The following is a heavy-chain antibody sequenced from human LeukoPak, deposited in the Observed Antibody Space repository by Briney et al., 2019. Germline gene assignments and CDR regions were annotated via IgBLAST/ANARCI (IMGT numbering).Heavy chain of an antibody. D-gene: IGHD3-3*01. CDR2: ISGSGGST. Sequence: GGSLRLSCAASGFTFSSYAMSWVRQAPGKGLEWVSAISGSGGSTYYADSVKGRFTIPRDNSKNTLYLQMNSLRAEDTAVYYCAKDFTIFGVVSYYFDYWGQGTLVTVSS. CDR1: GFTFSSYA. CDR3: AKDFTIFGVVSYYFDY. V-gene: IGHV3-23*01. J-gene: IGHJ4*02.